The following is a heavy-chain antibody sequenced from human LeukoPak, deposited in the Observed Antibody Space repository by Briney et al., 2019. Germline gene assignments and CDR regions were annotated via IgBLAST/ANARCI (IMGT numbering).Heavy chain of an antibody. V-gene: IGHV3-7*01. CDR1: GFTFDDYG. CDR3: AREYLSSSWYGENWFDP. Sequence: GGSLRLSCAASGFTFDDYGMSWVRQAPGKGLEWVANIKQDGSEKYYVDSVKGRFTISRDNAKNSLYLQMNSLRAEDTAVYYCAREYLSSSWYGENWFDPWGQGTLVTVSS. D-gene: IGHD6-13*01. J-gene: IGHJ5*02. CDR2: IKQDGSEK.